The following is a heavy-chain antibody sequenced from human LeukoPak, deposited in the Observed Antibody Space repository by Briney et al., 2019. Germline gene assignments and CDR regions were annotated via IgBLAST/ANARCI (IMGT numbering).Heavy chain of an antibody. CDR1: GGSLSSYY. D-gene: IGHD3-3*01. CDR3: ARDRLFGVVTD. V-gene: IGHV4-59*01. Sequence: SETLSLTCTVSGGSLSSYYWSWIRQPPGKRLEWIGYIYYSGSTNYNPSLKSRVTISVDTSKNQFSLKLRSVTAADAAVYYCARDRLFGVVTDWGQGTLVTASS. J-gene: IGHJ4*02. CDR2: IYYSGST.